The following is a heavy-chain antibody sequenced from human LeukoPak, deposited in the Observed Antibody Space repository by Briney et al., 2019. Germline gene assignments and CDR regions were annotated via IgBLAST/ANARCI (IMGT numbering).Heavy chain of an antibody. CDR2: INHSGST. CDR1: GGSFSGHY. D-gene: IGHD3-10*01. CDR3: ARSGYYYGSGSYLPLRYYYYMDV. J-gene: IGHJ6*03. Sequence: SETLSLTCAVYGGSFSGHYWSWIRQPPGKGLEWIGEINHSGSTNYNPSLKSRVTISVDTSKNQFSLKLSSVTAADTAVYYCARSGYYYGSGSYLPLRYYYYMDVWGKGTTVTISS. V-gene: IGHV4-34*01.